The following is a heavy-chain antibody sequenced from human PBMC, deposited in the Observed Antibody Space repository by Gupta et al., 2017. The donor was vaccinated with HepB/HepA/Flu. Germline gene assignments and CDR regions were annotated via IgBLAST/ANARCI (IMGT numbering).Heavy chain of an antibody. J-gene: IGHJ3*02. CDR3: ARGRGWLGAFEI. Sequence: QVQLVQSGAEARKAGASVKVSCKASGYTFITYDINWVRQAPGQGLEWMAWINPKSRNTGYAQRFQGRITVTRNTSIDTAYLELTSLKSEDTAVYYCARGRGWLGAFEIWGQGTLVSVXS. CDR2: INPKSRNT. D-gene: IGHD6-19*01. CDR1: GYTFITYD. V-gene: IGHV1-8*01.